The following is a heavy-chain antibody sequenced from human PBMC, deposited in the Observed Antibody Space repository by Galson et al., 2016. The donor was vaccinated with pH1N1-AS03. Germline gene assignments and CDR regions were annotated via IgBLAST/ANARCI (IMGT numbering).Heavy chain of an antibody. CDR3: ARSTHVNEGLDF. D-gene: IGHD2-8*01. CDR1: GFSLSTGGVH. CDR2: IFWDGET. Sequence: PALVKPTPTLTLTCSFSGFSLSTGGVHVAWIRQPPGKALEWLALIFWDGETRYRPSLTRRLTITNDTPKNGVVLTMTNMDPVDTATYYCARSTHVNEGLDFWGQGTLVTVSS. J-gene: IGHJ4*02. V-gene: IGHV2-5*02.